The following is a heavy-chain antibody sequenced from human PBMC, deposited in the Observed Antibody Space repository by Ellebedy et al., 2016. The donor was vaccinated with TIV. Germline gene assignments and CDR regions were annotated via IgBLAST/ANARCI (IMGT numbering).Heavy chain of an antibody. V-gene: IGHV3-30*04. J-gene: IGHJ4*02. CDR1: GFPFDSYV. CDR2: ISYDGSNK. Sequence: GESLKISCAASGFPFDSYVMNWVRQAPGKGLEWVALISYDGSNKYFADSVQGRFTISRDDAKNSLYLQMNSLRAEDTAVYYCARVTTLATGTGYYFDYWGQGTLVTVSS. D-gene: IGHD4-17*01. CDR3: ARVTTLATGTGYYFDY.